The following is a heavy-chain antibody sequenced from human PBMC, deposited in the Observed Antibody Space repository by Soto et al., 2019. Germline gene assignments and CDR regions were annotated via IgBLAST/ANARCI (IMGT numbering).Heavy chain of an antibody. Sequence: EVQLVESGGGVVQPGGSLRLSCAAPGFSVRSNYMNWVRQAPGKGLEWVSIIYSGSGGSTYYADSVKGRFTISSDTSKDTVFLQTNSLRGEDTVMYYCASRRYGSGSRWGQGTLVTVSS. D-gene: IGHD3-10*01. CDR1: GFSVRSNY. CDR3: ASRRYGSGSR. V-gene: IGHV3-66*01. CDR2: IYSGSGGST. J-gene: IGHJ4*02.